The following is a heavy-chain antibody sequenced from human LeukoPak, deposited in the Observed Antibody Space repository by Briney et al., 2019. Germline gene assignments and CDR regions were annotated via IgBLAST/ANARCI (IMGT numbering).Heavy chain of an antibody. D-gene: IGHD4-17*01. V-gene: IGHV3-30-3*01. CDR3: ARDHRDYGDNYYFDY. J-gene: IGHJ4*02. CDR1: GFTFSSYA. CDR2: ISCDGSNK. Sequence: GGSLRLSCAASGFTFSSYAMHWVRQAPGKGLEWVAVISCDGSNKYYADSVKGRFTISRDNSKNTLYLQMNSLRAEDTAVYYCARDHRDYGDNYYFDYWGQGTLVTVSS.